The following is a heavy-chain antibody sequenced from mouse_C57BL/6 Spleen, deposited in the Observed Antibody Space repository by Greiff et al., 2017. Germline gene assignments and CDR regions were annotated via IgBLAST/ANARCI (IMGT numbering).Heavy chain of an antibody. CDR3: ARYQYDYGYFDY. D-gene: IGHD2-4*01. CDR1: GFTFTDYY. J-gene: IGHJ2*01. V-gene: IGHV7-3*01. CDR2: IRNKANGYTT. Sequence: EVKLQESGGGLVQPGGSLSLSCAASGFTFTDYYMSWVRQPPGKALEWLGFIRNKANGYTTEYSASVKGRITISRDNSQSILYLHMNALSAEDSATYYCARYQYDYGYFDYWGQGTTLTVSS.